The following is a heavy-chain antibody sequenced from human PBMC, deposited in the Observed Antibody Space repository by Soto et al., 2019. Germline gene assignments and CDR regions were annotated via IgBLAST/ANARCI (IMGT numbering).Heavy chain of an antibody. Sequence: QVQLVESGGGLVKPGGSLRLSCAASRFTFTDHYMTWIRQAPGKGLEWVSYISSSSSYTNYADSVKGRFTISRDNAKNSLYLQMNSLRAEDTAVYYCATGQYYYDSGAYYYSWGQGTLVTVSS. CDR2: ISSSSSYT. V-gene: IGHV3-11*05. D-gene: IGHD3-22*01. J-gene: IGHJ4*02. CDR1: RFTFTDHY. CDR3: ATGQYYYDSGAYYYS.